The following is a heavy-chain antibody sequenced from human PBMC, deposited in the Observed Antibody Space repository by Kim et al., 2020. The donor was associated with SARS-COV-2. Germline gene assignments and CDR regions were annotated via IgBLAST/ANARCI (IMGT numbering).Heavy chain of an antibody. CDR2: INHSGST. D-gene: IGHD2-2*01. CDR1: GGSFSGYY. V-gene: IGHV4-34*01. Sequence: SETLSLTCAVYGGSFSGYYWSWIRQPPGKGLEWIGEINHSGSTNYNPSLKSRVTISVDTSKNQFSLKLSSVTAADTAVYYCARYCSSTSCSHGMDVWGQGTTVTVSS. J-gene: IGHJ6*02. CDR3: ARYCSSTSCSHGMDV.